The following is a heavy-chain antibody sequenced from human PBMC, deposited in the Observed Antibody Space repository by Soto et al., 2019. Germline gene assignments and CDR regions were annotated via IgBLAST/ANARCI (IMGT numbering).Heavy chain of an antibody. J-gene: IGHJ5*02. Sequence: PSETLSLTCAVYGGSFSGYYWSWIRQPPGKGLEWIGEINHSGSTNYNPSLKSRVTISVDTSKNQFSLKLSSVTAADTAVYYCAELRTPTHRRGYCSGGSCYRGGYWFDPWGQGTLVTVSS. CDR3: AELRTPTHRRGYCSGGSCYRGGYWFDP. D-gene: IGHD2-15*01. CDR1: GGSFSGYY. V-gene: IGHV4-34*01. CDR2: INHSGST.